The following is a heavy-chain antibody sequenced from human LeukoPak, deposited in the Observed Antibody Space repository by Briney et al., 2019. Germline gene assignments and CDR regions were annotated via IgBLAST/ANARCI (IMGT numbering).Heavy chain of an antibody. CDR1: GGTFSSYA. CDR2: IIPIIGTA. V-gene: IGHV1-69*01. J-gene: IGHJ4*02. Sequence: SVKVSCKASGGTFSSYAISWVRQAPGQGLEWMGGIIPIIGTANYAQKFQGRVTITADESTSTAYMELSSLRSEDTAVYYCARGGFGELLPNYFDYWGQGTLVTVSS. D-gene: IGHD3-10*01. CDR3: ARGGFGELLPNYFDY.